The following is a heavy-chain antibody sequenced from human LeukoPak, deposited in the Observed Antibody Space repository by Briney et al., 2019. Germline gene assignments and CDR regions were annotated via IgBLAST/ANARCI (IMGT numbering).Heavy chain of an antibody. Sequence: GGSLRLSCAASGFTFRSYAMSWVRQAPGKGLEWVSGISGSGANTFYADSVKGRFTISRDNSKKTLYLKMNSLTDGDTAVYYCAPLETTWGQGTLVTVSS. D-gene: IGHD4-17*01. J-gene: IGHJ4*02. CDR2: ISGSGANT. CDR1: GFTFRSYA. V-gene: IGHV3-23*01. CDR3: APLETT.